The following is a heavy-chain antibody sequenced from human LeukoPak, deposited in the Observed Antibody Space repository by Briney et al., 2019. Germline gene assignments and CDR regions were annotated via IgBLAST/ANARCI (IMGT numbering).Heavy chain of an antibody. CDR1: GSTFSSYA. V-gene: IGHV3-23*01. D-gene: IGHD2-8*01. CDR3: GKDTSIGKYCTSGVCSPFDY. J-gene: IGHJ4*02. CDR2: ISDSGDYT. Sequence: PGGSLRLSCAGSGSTFSSYAMSWVRQAPGKGLEWVSAISDSGDYTYYADSVKGRFTISRDNSKNTLYLHVNSLRAEDTAVYYCGKDTSIGKYCTSGVCSPFDYWGQGTLVTVSS.